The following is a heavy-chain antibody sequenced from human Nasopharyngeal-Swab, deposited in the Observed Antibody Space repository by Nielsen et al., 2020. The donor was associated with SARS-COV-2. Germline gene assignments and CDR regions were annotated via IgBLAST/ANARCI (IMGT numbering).Heavy chain of an antibody. Sequence: ASVKVSCKASGYTFTSYYMHWVRQAPGQGLEWMGIINPSGGSTSYAQKFQGRVTMTRDTSTSTVYMEPSSLRSEDTAVYYCAREEATKGGFDPWGQGTLVTVSS. D-gene: IGHD1-26*01. J-gene: IGHJ5*02. CDR1: GYTFTSYY. CDR3: AREEATKGGFDP. V-gene: IGHV1-46*01. CDR2: INPSGGST.